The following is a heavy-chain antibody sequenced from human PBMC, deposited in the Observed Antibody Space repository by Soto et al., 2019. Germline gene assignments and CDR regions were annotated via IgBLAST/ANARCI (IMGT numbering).Heavy chain of an antibody. V-gene: IGHV1-2*04. CDR2: INPNSGGT. D-gene: IGHD2-21*01. CDR1: GYTFTGYY. Sequence: QVQLVQSGAEVKKPGASVKVSCKASGYTFTGYYMHWVRQAPGQGLEWMGWINPNSGGTNYAQKFQGWVTMPRETSISKAFMELSRLRSDDTAVYYCARGEGGPRWGSIDYWGQGTLVTVSS. CDR3: ARGEGGPRWGSIDY. J-gene: IGHJ4*02.